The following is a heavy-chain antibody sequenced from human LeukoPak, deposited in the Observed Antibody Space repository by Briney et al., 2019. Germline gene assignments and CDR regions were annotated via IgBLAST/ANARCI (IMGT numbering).Heavy chain of an antibody. Sequence: PGGSLRLSCAASGFTVSSNYMSWVRQAPGKGLEWVSVIYSDGSTYYADSVKGRFTISRDNSKNTLYLQMNSLRAEDTALYYCARDSSSGWYHDYWGQGTLVTASS. CDR1: GFTVSSNY. CDR2: IYSDGST. J-gene: IGHJ4*02. D-gene: IGHD6-19*01. CDR3: ARDSSSGWYHDY. V-gene: IGHV3-53*01.